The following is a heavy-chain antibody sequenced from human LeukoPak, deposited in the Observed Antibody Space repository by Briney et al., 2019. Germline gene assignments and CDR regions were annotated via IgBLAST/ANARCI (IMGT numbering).Heavy chain of an antibody. CDR1: GDSINSFY. CDR2: IYSSGST. Sequence: SETLSLTCTVSGDSINSFYWTWIRQPAGKGLEWIGRIYSSGSTNYNPSLKSRVTMSVDTSTNQFSLKLSSVTAADTAVYYCARMNDVYGAAFEGWGKGIMVTV. CDR3: ARMNDVYGAAFEG. J-gene: IGHJ3*01. V-gene: IGHV4-4*07. D-gene: IGHD5/OR15-5a*01.